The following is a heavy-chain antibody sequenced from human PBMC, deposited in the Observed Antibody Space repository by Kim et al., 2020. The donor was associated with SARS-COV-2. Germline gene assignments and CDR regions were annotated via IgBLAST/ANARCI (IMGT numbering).Heavy chain of an antibody. CDR1: GGSFSDYY. CDR2: INHSGST. CDR3: ARLYSGSYWFWAFDI. Sequence: SETLSLTCAVYGGSFSDYYWSWIRQPPGKGLEWIGEINHSGSTNYNLSLKSRVTISVDPSKNQFSLKLSSVTAADTAVYYCARLYSGSYWFWAFDIWGQGTMVTVSS. D-gene: IGHD1-26*01. V-gene: IGHV4-34*01. J-gene: IGHJ3*02.